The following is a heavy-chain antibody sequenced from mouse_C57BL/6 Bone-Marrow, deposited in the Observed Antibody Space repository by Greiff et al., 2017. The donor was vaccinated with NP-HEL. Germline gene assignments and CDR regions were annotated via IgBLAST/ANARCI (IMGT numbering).Heavy chain of an antibody. CDR1: GFNIKDYY. V-gene: IGHV14-2*01. CDR2: IDPEDGET. Sequence: EVQLQQSGAELVMPGASVKLSCTASGFNIKDYYMHWVKQRTEQGLEWIGRIDPEDGETNYAPKFQGKATITADTSSNTAYLKLSSLTSEDTAVYYCASRATTVVEDYWGQGTTLTVSS. CDR3: ASRATTVVEDY. J-gene: IGHJ2*01. D-gene: IGHD1-1*01.